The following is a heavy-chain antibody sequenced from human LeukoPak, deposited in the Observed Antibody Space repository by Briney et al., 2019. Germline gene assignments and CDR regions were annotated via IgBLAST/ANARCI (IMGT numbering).Heavy chain of an antibody. CDR1: GGSISSSSYY. V-gene: IGHV4-39*01. CDR2: IYYSVRT. J-gene: IGHJ4*02. CDR3: ARRAGGSSSWFTTYYFDY. Sequence: SETLSLTCTVPGGSISSSSYYWGWIRQPPGKGREWFGSIYYSVRTYYNPSLKSRVTISVDTSKSQYSLKLSSVTAADTAVYYCARRAGGSSSWFTTYYFDYWGQGTLVTVSS. D-gene: IGHD6-13*01.